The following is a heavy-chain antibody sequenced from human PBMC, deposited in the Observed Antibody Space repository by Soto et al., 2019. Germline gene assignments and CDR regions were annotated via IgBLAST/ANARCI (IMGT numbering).Heavy chain of an antibody. CDR1: GYTFTSYD. CDR2: MNPNSGNT. V-gene: IGHV1-8*01. CDR3: VISAAAAGRDYYYYGMDV. D-gene: IGHD6-13*01. Sequence: ASVKVSCKASGYTFTSYDINWVRQATGQGLEWMGWMNPNSGNTGYAQKFQGRVTMTRNTSISTAYMELSSLRSEDTAVYYCVISAAAAGRDYYYYGMDVWGQGTTVTVSS. J-gene: IGHJ6*02.